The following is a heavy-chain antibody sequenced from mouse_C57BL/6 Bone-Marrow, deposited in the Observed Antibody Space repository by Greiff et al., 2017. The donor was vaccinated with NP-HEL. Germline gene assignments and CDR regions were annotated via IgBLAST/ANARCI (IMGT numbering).Heavy chain of an antibody. J-gene: IGHJ1*03. V-gene: IGHV3-8*01. Sequence: VQLKQSGPGLVKPSQTLSLTCSATGYSITSDYWNWIRKFPGNKLEYMGYISYSGSTYYNPSLNSRISITRDTSTNQYYLLLISVTTEDTATYYCARFDYDWYGDVWGTGTTVTVSS. CDR2: ISYSGST. CDR1: GYSITSDY. D-gene: IGHD2-4*01. CDR3: ARFDYDWYGDV.